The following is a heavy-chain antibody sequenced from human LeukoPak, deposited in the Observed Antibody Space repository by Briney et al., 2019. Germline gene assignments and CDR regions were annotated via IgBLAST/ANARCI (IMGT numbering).Heavy chain of an antibody. J-gene: IGHJ3*02. CDR2: ISSNGGST. V-gene: IGHV3-64*01. D-gene: IGHD2-21*01. CDR3: ARGPDWYAFDI. CDR1: GFTLSSYA. Sequence: PGGSLILSCAASGFTLSSYAMHWVRQAPGKGLEYVSAISSNGGSTYYANSVKCRFTISRDNSKNTLYLQMGSLRAEDMSVYYCARGPDWYAFDIWGQGTMVTVSS.